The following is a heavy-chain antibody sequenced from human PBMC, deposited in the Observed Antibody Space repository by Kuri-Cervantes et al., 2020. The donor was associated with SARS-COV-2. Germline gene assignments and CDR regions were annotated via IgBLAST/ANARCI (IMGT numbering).Heavy chain of an antibody. CDR2: IYYSGST. J-gene: IGHJ3*02. V-gene: IGHV4-39*07. Sequence: SETLSLTCTVSGGSVSSGSYYWSWIRQPPGKGLEWIGSIYYSGSTYYNPSLKSRVTISVDTSKNQFSLKLSSVTAADTAVYYCARRTLDTAMVRGVRAPNDAFDIWGQGTMVTVSS. CDR1: GGSVSSGSYY. CDR3: ARRTLDTAMVRGVRAPNDAFDI. D-gene: IGHD5-18*01.